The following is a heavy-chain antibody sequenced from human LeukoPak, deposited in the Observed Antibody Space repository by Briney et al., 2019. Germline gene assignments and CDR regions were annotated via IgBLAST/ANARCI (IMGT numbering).Heavy chain of an antibody. V-gene: IGHV1-2*02. J-gene: IGHJ5*02. CDR3: AREYYYDSSGQMWFDP. CDR1: GYTFTGYY. Sequence: ASVTVSCKASGYTFTGYYMHWVRQAPGQGLEWMGWINPNSGGTNYAQKFQGRVTVTRDTSISTAYMELSRLRSDDTAVYYCAREYYYDSSGQMWFDPWGQGTLVTVSS. D-gene: IGHD3-22*01. CDR2: INPNSGGT.